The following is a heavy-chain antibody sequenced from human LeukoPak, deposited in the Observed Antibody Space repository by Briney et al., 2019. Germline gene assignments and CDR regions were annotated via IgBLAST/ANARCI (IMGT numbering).Heavy chain of an antibody. CDR1: GITLSYYG. CDR3: AKRGVVIRVILVGFHKEAYYFDS. V-gene: IGHV3-23*01. Sequence: GGPLRRSCAVSGITLSYYGRSGLRQARGRGLELVAGISGGGGRTNYAGSVEGRFTISRDNPKNTLYLQMNSLRAEDTAVYFCAKRGVVIRVILVGFHKEAYYFDSWGQGALVTVPS. J-gene: IGHJ4*02. CDR2: ISGGGGRT. D-gene: IGHD3-22*01.